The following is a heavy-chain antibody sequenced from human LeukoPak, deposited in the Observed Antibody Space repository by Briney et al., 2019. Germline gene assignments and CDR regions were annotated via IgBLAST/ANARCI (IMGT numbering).Heavy chain of an antibody. CDR2: IYHSGST. CDR1: GYSISSGYY. V-gene: IGHV4-38-2*01. CDR3: ARHHSSGWNNWFDP. D-gene: IGHD6-19*01. J-gene: IGHJ5*02. Sequence: SETLSLTCAVSGYSISSGYYCGWIRQPPGKGLEWIGSIYHSGSTYYNPSLKSRVTISVDTSKNQFSLKLSSVTAADTAVYYCARHHSSGWNNWFDPWGQGTLVTVSS.